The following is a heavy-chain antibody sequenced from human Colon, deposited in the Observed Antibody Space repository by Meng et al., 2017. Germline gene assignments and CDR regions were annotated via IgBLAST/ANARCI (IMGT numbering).Heavy chain of an antibody. V-gene: IGHV4-34*01. J-gene: IGHJ4*02. CDR3: ARGVDWAKSGNF. D-gene: IGHD3-9*01. CDR1: GGSFSDYY. Sequence: VQLRQWGARLFKPSETLSLTCSVYGGSFSDYYLTWNRQPPGKGLEWVGEIHPSGSTYYSPSLQSRVTITLDTSKNQFSLTLSSVTAADTAVYYCARGVDWAKSGNFWGQGTLVTVSS. CDR2: IHPSGST.